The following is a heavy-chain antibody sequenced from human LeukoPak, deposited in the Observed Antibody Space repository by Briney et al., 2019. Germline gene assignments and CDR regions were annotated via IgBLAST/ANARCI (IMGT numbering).Heavy chain of an antibody. D-gene: IGHD6-13*01. J-gene: IGHJ1*01. CDR1: GYTFTGYY. CDR3: ARGGNGSSLKH. Sequence: ASVKVSCKASGYTFTGYYMHWVRQAPGQGLEWMGWINPNSGGTNHAQKFQGWVTMTRDTSISTAYMELSRLRSDDTAVYYCARGGNGSSLKHWGQGTLVTVSS. V-gene: IGHV1-2*04. CDR2: INPNSGGT.